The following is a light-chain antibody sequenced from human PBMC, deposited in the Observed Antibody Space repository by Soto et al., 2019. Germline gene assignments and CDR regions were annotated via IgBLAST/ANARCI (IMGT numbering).Light chain of an antibody. CDR3: QQRSTWPPT. Sequence: EIVLTQSPATLSLSPGERATLSCRASQSISNHLVWYQQKSGQAPRLLIYDASRRATDIPARFSGSGSGTDFTITISSLEPGDFAVYYCQQRSTWPPTFGQGTRLEIK. V-gene: IGKV3-11*01. CDR1: QSISNH. J-gene: IGKJ5*01. CDR2: DAS.